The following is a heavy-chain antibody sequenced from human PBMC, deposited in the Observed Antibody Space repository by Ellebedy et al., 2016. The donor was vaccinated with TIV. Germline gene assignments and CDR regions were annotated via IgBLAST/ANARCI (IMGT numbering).Heavy chain of an antibody. V-gene: IGHV4-59*01. J-gene: IGHJ4*02. Sequence: SETLSLTXTVSGGSISSYFWSWIRQPPEKGLEWIGHFYYTGSTNYNPSLKSRVTISGDTSKSQFSLELSSVTAADTAVYYCTSWGDYGGNRHLDYWGQGTPVTVAS. CDR3: TSWGDYGGNRHLDY. D-gene: IGHD4-23*01. CDR2: FYYTGST. CDR1: GGSISSYF.